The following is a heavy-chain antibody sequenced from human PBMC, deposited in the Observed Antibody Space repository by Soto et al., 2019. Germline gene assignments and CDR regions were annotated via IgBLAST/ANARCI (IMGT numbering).Heavy chain of an antibody. CDR1: GLTFSSYA. CDR3: AKGWQGFDP. D-gene: IGHD6-13*01. V-gene: IGHV3-23*01. Sequence: GGSLRLSCAASGLTFSSYAMNWVRQAPGKGLEWVSTITFTGVSTYYADSVKGRFTISRDNSKNTLFLQMSSLRAEDTAIYYGAKGWQGFDPWGQGNLVTFSS. CDR2: ITFTGVST. J-gene: IGHJ5*02.